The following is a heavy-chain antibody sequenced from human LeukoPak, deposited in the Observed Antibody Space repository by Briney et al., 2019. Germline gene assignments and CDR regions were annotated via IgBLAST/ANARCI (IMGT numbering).Heavy chain of an antibody. V-gene: IGHV4-59*01. Sequence: SETLSLTCTVSGGSISSYYWSWIRQPPGKGLEWIGYIYYSGSTNYNPSLKSRVAISVDTSKNQFSLKLSSVTAADTAMYYCARAPRAGATTWYYYYYYMDVWGKGTTVTVSS. CDR3: ARAPRAGATTWYYYYYYMDV. D-gene: IGHD1-26*01. CDR2: IYYSGST. CDR1: GGSISSYY. J-gene: IGHJ6*03.